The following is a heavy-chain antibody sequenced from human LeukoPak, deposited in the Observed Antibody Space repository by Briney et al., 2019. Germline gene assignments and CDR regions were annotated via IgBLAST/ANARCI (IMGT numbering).Heavy chain of an antibody. D-gene: IGHD3-10*01. Sequence: SETLSLTCAVYRGSFSGYYWTWIRQPPGKGLEWIGEINHSGSTNSNPSLKSRVSISVDTSKNQFSLKLTSVTAADTAVYYCARTYYGSGMGFDSWGQGTLVTVSS. J-gene: IGHJ4*02. CDR1: RGSFSGYY. V-gene: IGHV4-34*01. CDR2: INHSGST. CDR3: ARTYYGSGMGFDS.